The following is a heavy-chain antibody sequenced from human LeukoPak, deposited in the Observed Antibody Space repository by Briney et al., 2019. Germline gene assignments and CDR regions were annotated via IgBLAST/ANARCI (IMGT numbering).Heavy chain of an antibody. D-gene: IGHD2-21*02. CDR2: ISSSGSTI. CDR3: ARGPYCGGDCYSESWFDP. V-gene: IGHV3-11*01. CDR1: GFTFSDYY. J-gene: IGHJ5*02. Sequence: GGSLRLSCAASGFTFSDYYMSWIRQAPGKGLEWVSYISSSGSTIYYADSVKGRFTISRDNAKNSLYLQMNSLRAEDTAVYYCARGPYCGGDCYSESWFDPWGQGTPVTVSS.